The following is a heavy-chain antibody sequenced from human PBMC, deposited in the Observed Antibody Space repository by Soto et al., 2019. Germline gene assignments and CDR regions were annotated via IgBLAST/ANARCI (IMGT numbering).Heavy chain of an antibody. CDR2: ISSSGHT. V-gene: IGHV4-59*01. Sequence: SETLSLTCPVSGGSISNFYWSWIRQPPGKGLGWFGYISSSGHTNYNRSLKSRVSISLHASKNLFSLNLTSVPAADTAFYYCARAPIVLCRSYFDSLGQGTPVAVSS. D-gene: IGHD2-15*01. J-gene: IGHJ4*02. CDR3: ARAPIVLCRSYFDS. CDR1: GGSISNFY.